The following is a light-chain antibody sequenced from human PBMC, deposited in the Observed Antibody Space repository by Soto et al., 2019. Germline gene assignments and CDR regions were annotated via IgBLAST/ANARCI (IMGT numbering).Light chain of an antibody. CDR1: SSDVGGYNF. J-gene: IGLJ2*01. V-gene: IGLV2-14*01. Sequence: QSALTQPASVSGSPGQSITISCSGTSSDVGGYNFVSWYQQYPGKAPKLMIYEVASRPSGVSNRFSGSKSGNTASLTISGLQTEDEAHYYCSSYTSTNALYVLFGGGTKLTVL. CDR2: EVA. CDR3: SSYTSTNALYVL.